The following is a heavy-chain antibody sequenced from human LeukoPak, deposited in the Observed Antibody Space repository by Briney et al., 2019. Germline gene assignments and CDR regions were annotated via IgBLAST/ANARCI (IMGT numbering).Heavy chain of an antibody. V-gene: IGHV3-23*01. CDR1: GFTFSSYA. Sequence: GGSLRLSCAASGFTFSSYAMSWVRQAPGKGLEWVSAISGSGGSTYYADSVKGRFTISRDNTKNTLYLQMNSLRAEDTAVYYRAKGGVVVVPAAPYYYYGMDVWGQGTTVTVSS. J-gene: IGHJ6*02. CDR2: ISGSGGST. CDR3: AKGGVVVVPAAPYYYYGMDV. D-gene: IGHD2-2*01.